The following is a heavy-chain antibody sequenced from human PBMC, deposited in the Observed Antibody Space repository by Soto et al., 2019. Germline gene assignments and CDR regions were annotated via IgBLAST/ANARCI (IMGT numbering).Heavy chain of an antibody. CDR2: IYYSGST. Sequence: SETLSLTCTVSGGSIGSYYWSWIRQPPGKGLEWIGSIYYSGSTNSNPSLQSRVTMSVDTSKNQFSLKLSSVTAADTAVYYCATVTMVRGVLRQWGQGTLVTVSS. J-gene: IGHJ4*02. V-gene: IGHV4-59*01. CDR3: ATVTMVRGVLRQ. D-gene: IGHD3-10*01. CDR1: GGSIGSYY.